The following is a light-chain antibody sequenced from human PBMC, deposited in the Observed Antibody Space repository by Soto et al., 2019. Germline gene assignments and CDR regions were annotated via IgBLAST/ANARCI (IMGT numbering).Light chain of an antibody. Sequence: EIVLTQSPGTLSLSPGERATLSCKDSQSVSSSYLAWYQQKPGQAPRLLIDGAYSRATGIPAKFSGSGSGTDGTIPISRLEPADFAVYSFQQYGSSRYTFGQGTKLYIK. V-gene: IGKV3-20*01. CDR1: QSVSSSY. J-gene: IGKJ2*01. CDR3: QQYGSSRYT. CDR2: GAY.